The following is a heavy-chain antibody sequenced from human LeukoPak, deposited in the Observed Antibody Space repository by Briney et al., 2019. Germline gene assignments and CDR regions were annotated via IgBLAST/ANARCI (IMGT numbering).Heavy chain of an antibody. Sequence: PGGSLRLSCAASGFTFSSYEMNWVRQAPGKGLEWVSAISGSGGSTYYADSVKGRFTISRDNSKNTLYLQMNSLRAEDTAVYYCAKDGITMVRGVIRPYYYYGMDVWGKGTTVTVSS. CDR3: AKDGITMVRGVIRPYYYYGMDV. D-gene: IGHD3-10*01. CDR2: ISGSGGST. CDR1: GFTFSSYE. J-gene: IGHJ6*04. V-gene: IGHV3-23*01.